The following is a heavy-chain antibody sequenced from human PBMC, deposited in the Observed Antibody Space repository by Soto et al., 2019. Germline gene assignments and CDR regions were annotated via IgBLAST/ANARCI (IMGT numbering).Heavy chain of an antibody. V-gene: IGHV3-11*01. J-gene: IGHJ1*01. CDR2: ISSTGASI. D-gene: IGHD1-1*01. CDR3: ASSSLPYSAAWKSLES. CDR1: GFTFDDYY. Sequence: LVDSGGALVKPGGSLRLACEVTGFTFDDYYMYWFRQVPGEGLECISYISSTGASIAYADSVRGRFTVSRDNTKNAFFLQMDALRVDDTALYFCASSSLPYSAAWKSLESWGQGTVVSVSS.